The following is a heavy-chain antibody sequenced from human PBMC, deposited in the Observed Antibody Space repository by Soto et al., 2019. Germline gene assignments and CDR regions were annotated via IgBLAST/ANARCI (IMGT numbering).Heavy chain of an antibody. CDR1: GFTFRTYT. CDR3: ARDRGYDAHDYYYNAMDV. J-gene: IGHJ6*02. CDR2: IRGFSPYT. D-gene: IGHD3-10*01. V-gene: IGHV3-21*01. Sequence: EVQLVESGGGLVKPGGSLRLSCISSGFTFRTYTMNWVRQAPGKGLEWVSGIRGFSPYTFYAESVKGRFTISRDNAKNSLYLQKKSLRAEDTAVYYCARDRGYDAHDYYYNAMDVWGQGTTVTVSS.